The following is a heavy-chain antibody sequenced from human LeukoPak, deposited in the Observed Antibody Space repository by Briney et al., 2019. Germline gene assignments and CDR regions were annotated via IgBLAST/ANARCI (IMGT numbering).Heavy chain of an antibody. D-gene: IGHD3-3*01. V-gene: IGHV3-11*04. CDR3: ARDKRLPWSGYYLNYYYYYMDV. Sequence: GGFLRLSCAASGFTFSDYYMSWIRQAPGKGLEWVSYISSSGSTIYYADSVKGRFTISRDNAKNSLYLQMNSLRAEDTAVYYCARDKRLPWSGYYLNYYYYYMDVWGKGTTVTVSS. J-gene: IGHJ6*03. CDR1: GFTFSDYY. CDR2: ISSSGSTI.